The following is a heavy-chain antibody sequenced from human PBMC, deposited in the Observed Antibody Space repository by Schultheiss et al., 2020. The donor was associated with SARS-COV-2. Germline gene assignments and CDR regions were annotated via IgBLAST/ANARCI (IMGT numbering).Heavy chain of an antibody. V-gene: IGHV4-61*08. CDR2: IYYSGST. D-gene: IGHD4-11*01. J-gene: IGHJ4*02. CDR1: GGSISSGDYY. CDR3: AREATVGYFDY. Sequence: SETLSLTCTVSGGSISSGDYYWSWIRQPPGKGLEWIGYIYYSGSTNYNPSLKSRVTISVDTSKNQFSLKLSSVTAADTAVYYCAREATVGYFDYWGQGTLVTVSS.